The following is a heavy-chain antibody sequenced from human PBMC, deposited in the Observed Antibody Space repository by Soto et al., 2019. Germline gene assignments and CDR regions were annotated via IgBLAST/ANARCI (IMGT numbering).Heavy chain of an antibody. CDR2: IYYSGST. CDR3: ARDTSSGWPDY. V-gene: IGHV4-59*01. D-gene: IGHD6-19*01. Sequence: SETLSLTCTVPGGSISSYYWSWIRQPPGKGLEWIGYIYYSGSTNYNPSLKSRVTISVDTSKNQFSLKLSSVTAADTAVYYCARDTSSGWPDYWGQGTLVTVSS. J-gene: IGHJ4*02. CDR1: GGSISSYY.